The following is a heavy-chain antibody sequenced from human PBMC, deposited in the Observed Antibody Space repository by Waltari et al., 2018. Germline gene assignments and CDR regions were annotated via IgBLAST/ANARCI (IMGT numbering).Heavy chain of an antibody. CDR1: GFTFSSYW. J-gene: IGHJ4*02. CDR2: IKQDGSEK. V-gene: IGHV3-7*01. Sequence: EVQLVESGGGLVQPGGSLSLSCAASGFTFSSYWMSWVRQAPGKGLEWVANIKQDGSEKYYVDSVKGRFTISRDNAKNSLYLQMNSLRAEDTAVYYCARGSTVTTTSFDYWGQGTLVTVSS. D-gene: IGHD4-17*01. CDR3: ARGSTVTTTSFDY.